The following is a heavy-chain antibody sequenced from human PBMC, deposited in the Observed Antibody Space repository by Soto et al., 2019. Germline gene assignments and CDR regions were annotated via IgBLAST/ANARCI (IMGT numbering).Heavy chain of an antibody. J-gene: IGHJ6*02. D-gene: IGHD6-13*01. CDR2: IYYSGST. Sequence: SETLSLTCTVSGGSISSYYWSWIRQPPGKGLEWIGYIYYSGSTNYNPSLKSRVTISVDTSKNQFSLKLSSVTAADTAVYYCARVAVESAASFYYYYGMDVWGQGTTVTVSS. CDR3: ARVAVESAASFYYYYGMDV. CDR1: GGSISSYY. V-gene: IGHV4-59*01.